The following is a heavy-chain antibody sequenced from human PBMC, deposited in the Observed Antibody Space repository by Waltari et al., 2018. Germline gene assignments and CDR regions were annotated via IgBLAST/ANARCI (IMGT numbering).Heavy chain of an antibody. CDR1: GYTFTDFG. CDR3: VRDVGTTALIFFDY. Sequence: QVQLVQSGAEVKKPGASVKVSCKTSGYTFTDFGISWVRQAPGQGREWMGWISAYNGETNSAQKIQGRVTLTTDTSTSTAYMELRSLTSDDTAVYYCVRDVGTTALIFFDYWGQGTLVTVSS. CDR2: ISAYNGET. J-gene: IGHJ4*02. D-gene: IGHD4-4*01. V-gene: IGHV1-18*01.